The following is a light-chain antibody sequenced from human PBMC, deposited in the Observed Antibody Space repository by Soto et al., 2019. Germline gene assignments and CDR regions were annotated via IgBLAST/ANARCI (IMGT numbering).Light chain of an antibody. V-gene: IGLV2-14*01. CDR2: EVS. CDR1: SSDVGGYNY. J-gene: IGLJ2*01. CDR3: SSYTSSSTHVV. Sequence: QSALPQPASVSGSPGQSITISCTGTSSDVGGYNYVSWYQQHTGKAPKLMIYEVSNRPSGVSNRFSGSKSGNTASLTISGLQAEDEADYYCSSYTSSSTHVVFGGGTTVTVL.